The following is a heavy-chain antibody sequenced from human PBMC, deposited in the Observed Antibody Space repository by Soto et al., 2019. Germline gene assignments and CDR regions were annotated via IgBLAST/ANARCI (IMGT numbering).Heavy chain of an antibody. V-gene: IGHV4-4*08. D-gene: IGHD3-10*01. CDR1: GGSISSYY. Sequence: SETLSLTCTVSGGSISSYYWSWIRQPPGKGLEWIGYIYSSGSTNYNPSLKSRDTISIDTTKNQLSLKLSSVTDANTTIYCGGSTYYADSVKGRFTISRDNSKNTLYLQMNSLRAEDTAVYYCARDWRRITIFGVVIPPTDYYYGMDVWGQGTTVTVSS. CDR2: IYSSGST. J-gene: IGHJ6*02. CDR3: GSTYYADSVKGRFTISRDNSKNTLYLQMNSLRAEDTAVYYCARDWRRITIFGVVIPPTDYYYGMDV.